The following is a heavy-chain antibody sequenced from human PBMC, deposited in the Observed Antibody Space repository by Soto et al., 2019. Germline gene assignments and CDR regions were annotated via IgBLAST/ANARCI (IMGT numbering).Heavy chain of an antibody. CDR1: GFTFSSYG. J-gene: IGHJ4*02. Sequence: QVQLVESGGGVVQPGRSLRLSCAASGFTFSSYGMHWVRQAPGKGLEWVAVISYDGSNKYYADSVKGRFTISRDNSKNTLYLQMNSLRAEDTAVYYCAKEGSGWDPFDYWGQGTLVTVSS. D-gene: IGHD6-19*01. V-gene: IGHV3-30*18. CDR3: AKEGSGWDPFDY. CDR2: ISYDGSNK.